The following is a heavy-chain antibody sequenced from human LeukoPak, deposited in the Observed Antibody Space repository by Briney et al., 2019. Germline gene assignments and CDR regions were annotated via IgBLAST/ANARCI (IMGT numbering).Heavy chain of an antibody. J-gene: IGHJ4*02. CDR1: GGSISRCSHH. D-gene: IGHD5-18*01. V-gene: IGHV4-39*01. Sequence: PSETLSLTCTVSGGSISRCSHHWGWLRPPPGKGPEWVASIYYSGSTYYNPSIVGRITTSVYTSMNHFSLNLNTVPAVDTAMYYCARHDPVVIDTGLFRQRRFEKSQNYLDYWGQGILIIVST. CDR3: ARHDPVVIDTGLFRQRRFEKSQNYLDY. CDR2: IYYSGST.